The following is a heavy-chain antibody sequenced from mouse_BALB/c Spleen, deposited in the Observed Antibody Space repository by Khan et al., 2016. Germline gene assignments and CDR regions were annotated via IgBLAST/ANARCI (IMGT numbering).Heavy chain of an antibody. J-gene: IGHJ3*01. CDR1: GFSLTGFS. CDR2: IWGYGST. CDR3: ASYYDYDRGFAY. Sequence: VQLQESGPGLVAPSQSLSITCTVSGFSLTGFSVNWVRQPPGKALEWLGMIWGYGSTDYNSALKSRLSFNRDDSKSPVFLKMNSLQTDDTARYFVASYYDYDRGFAYWGQGTLVTVSA. D-gene: IGHD2-4*01. V-gene: IGHV2-6-7*01.